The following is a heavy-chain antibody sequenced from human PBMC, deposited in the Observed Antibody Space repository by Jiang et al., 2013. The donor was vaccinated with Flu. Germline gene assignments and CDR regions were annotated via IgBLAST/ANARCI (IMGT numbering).Heavy chain of an antibody. V-gene: IGHV4-61*02. CDR2: IYTSGST. CDR3: ARDNYSGSYYGPYYFDY. CDR1: GGSISSGSYY. J-gene: IGHJ4*02. Sequence: GSGLVKPSQTLSLTCTVSGGSISSGSYYWSWIRQPAGKGLEWIGRIYTSGSTNYNPSLKSRVTISVDTSKNQFSLKLSSVTAADTAVYYCARDNYSGSYYGPYYFDYWGQGTLVTVSS. D-gene: IGHD1-26*01.